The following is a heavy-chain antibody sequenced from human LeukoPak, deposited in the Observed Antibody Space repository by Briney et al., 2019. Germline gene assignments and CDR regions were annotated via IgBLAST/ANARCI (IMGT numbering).Heavy chain of an antibody. V-gene: IGHV3-23*01. Sequence: PGGSLRLSCAASGFTFSSWAMSWVRQAPGKGLEWVSAVSPGGDTTYYADSVKGRFTISRDNSKNTLYLQMNSLRAEDTAVYYCAKEGCTRCTPFVDYWGQGILVTVSS. CDR1: GFTFSSWA. CDR2: VSPGGDTT. CDR3: AKEGCTRCTPFVDY. J-gene: IGHJ4*02. D-gene: IGHD2-2*01.